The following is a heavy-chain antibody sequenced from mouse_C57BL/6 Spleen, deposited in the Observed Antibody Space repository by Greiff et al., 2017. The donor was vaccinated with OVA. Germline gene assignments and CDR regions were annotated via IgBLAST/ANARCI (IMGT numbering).Heavy chain of an antibody. V-gene: IGHV1-55*01. Sequence: QVQLQQPGAELVKPGASVKMSCKASGYTFTSYWITWVKQRPGQGLEWIGDIYPGSGSTNYNEKFKGKATLTVDTSSSTAYMQLSSLTSEDSAVXYCARSRDGTDCFDDWGKGTTLTVSS. CDR2: IYPGSGST. J-gene: IGHJ2*01. D-gene: IGHD4-1*01. CDR1: GYTFTSYW. CDR3: ARSRDGTDCFDD.